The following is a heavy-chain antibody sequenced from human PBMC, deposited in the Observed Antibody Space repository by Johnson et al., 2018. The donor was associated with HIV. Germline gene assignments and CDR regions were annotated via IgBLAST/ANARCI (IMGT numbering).Heavy chain of an antibody. J-gene: IGHJ3*02. CDR2: IWYDGSNK. Sequence: VQLVESGGGVVQPGRSLRLSCEASGITFSSYGMNWVRQAPGKGLEWVAVIWYDGSNKYYADSVKGRFTISRDNAKNSLYMQMSSLRAEDTTIYYCARALRWPNAFDIWGQGTLVTVSS. V-gene: IGHV3-33*01. CDR3: ARALRWPNAFDI. D-gene: IGHD4-23*01. CDR1: GITFSSYG.